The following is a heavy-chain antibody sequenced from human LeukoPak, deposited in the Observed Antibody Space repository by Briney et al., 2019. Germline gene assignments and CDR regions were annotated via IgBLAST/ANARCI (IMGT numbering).Heavy chain of an antibody. V-gene: IGHV1-2*02. Sequence: ASVKVSCKASGYTFTGYYMHWVRQAPGQGLEWMGWINPNSGGTNYAQKFQGRVTMTRDTSISTAYMELSRLRSDDTAVYYCARDGQYSYGPRYYMDVWGKGTTVTVSS. CDR2: INPNSGGT. D-gene: IGHD5-18*01. J-gene: IGHJ6*03. CDR1: GYTFTGYY. CDR3: ARDGQYSYGPRYYMDV.